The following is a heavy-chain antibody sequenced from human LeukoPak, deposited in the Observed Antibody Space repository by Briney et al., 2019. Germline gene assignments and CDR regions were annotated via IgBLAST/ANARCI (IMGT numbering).Heavy chain of an antibody. Sequence: SQTLSLTCAISGDSVSSNRAAWNWIRQSPSRGLEWLGRTYYRSKWYYDYEVSVKSRITINPDTSKNQFSLKLSSVTAADTAVYYCARLAQQQLNDAFDIWGQGTMVTVSS. D-gene: IGHD6-13*01. V-gene: IGHV6-1*01. J-gene: IGHJ3*02. CDR3: ARLAQQQLNDAFDI. CDR2: TYYRSKWYY. CDR1: GDSVSSNRAA.